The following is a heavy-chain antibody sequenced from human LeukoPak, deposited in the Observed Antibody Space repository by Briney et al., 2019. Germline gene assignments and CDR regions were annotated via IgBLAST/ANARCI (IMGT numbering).Heavy chain of an antibody. V-gene: IGHV3-30*02. CDR2: IRNDGSII. D-gene: IGHD3-16*01. CDR1: GFTFSSYG. J-gene: IGHJ4*02. Sequence: GGSLRLSCAASGFTFSSYGMHWIRQAPGKGLEWVAFIRNDGSIIYNADSVKGRFTISRDNSKNTLYLQMSSLRADDTAVYYCAKDTPLCYFDYWGQGILVTVSS. CDR3: AKDTPLCYFDY.